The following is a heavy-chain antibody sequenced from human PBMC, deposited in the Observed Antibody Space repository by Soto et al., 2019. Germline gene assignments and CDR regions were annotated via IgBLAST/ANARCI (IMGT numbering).Heavy chain of an antibody. CDR1: GGSISTSNYY. D-gene: IGHD2-21*02. CDR2: IYYSGTT. Sequence: SETLSLTCTVSGGSISTSNYYWGWVRQPPGKGLDWIGNIYYSGTTYYNPSLKSRVTISVDTSKNQFSLKPNSVTAADTAVYYCATFVVPASRHTGFDFWGPGTLVTVSS. J-gene: IGHJ4*02. V-gene: IGHV4-39*01. CDR3: ATFVVPASRHTGFDF.